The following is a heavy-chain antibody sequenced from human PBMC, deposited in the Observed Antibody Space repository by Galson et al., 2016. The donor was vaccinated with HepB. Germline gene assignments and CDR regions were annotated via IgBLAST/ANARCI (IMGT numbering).Heavy chain of an antibody. D-gene: IGHD2-15*01. J-gene: IGHJ6*02. CDR2: IWYDGSNK. CDR1: GFTFSSYG. V-gene: IGHV3-33*01. CDR3: ARDTKGRVEVVVAANYYYYYGMDV. Sequence: SLRLSCAASGFTFSSYGMHWVRQAPGKGLEWVAVIWYDGSNKYYADSVKGRFTISRDNSKNTLYLQMNSLRAEDRAVYYCARDTKGRVEVVVAANYYYYYGMDVWGQGTTVTVSS.